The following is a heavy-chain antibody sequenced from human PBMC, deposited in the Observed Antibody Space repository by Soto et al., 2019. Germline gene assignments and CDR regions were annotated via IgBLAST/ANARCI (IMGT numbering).Heavy chain of an antibody. V-gene: IGHV3-33*01. CDR3: ARDRALRSSGWPPNYYYYGMDV. CDR1: GFTFSSYG. J-gene: IGHJ6*02. Sequence: QVQLVESGGGVVQPGRSLRLSCAASGFTFSSYGMHWVRQAPGKGLEWVAVIWYDGSNKYYADSVKGRFTISRDNSKNTLYLQMNSLSAEDTAVYYCARDRALRSSGWPPNYYYYGMDVWGQGTTVTVSS. D-gene: IGHD6-19*01. CDR2: IWYDGSNK.